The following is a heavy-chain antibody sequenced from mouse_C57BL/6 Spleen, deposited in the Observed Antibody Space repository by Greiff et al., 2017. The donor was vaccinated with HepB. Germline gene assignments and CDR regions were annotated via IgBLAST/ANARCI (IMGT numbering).Heavy chain of an antibody. V-gene: IGHV3-6*01. D-gene: IGHD1-2*01. CDR1: GYSITSGYY. Sequence: EVQLQESGPGLVKPSQSLSLTCSVTGYSITSGYYWNWIRQFPGNKLEWMGYISYDGSNNYNPSLKNRISITRDTSKNQFFLKLNSVTTEDTATYYCARWDYTAGYCGVGRTGTAVTV. J-gene: IGHJ1*03. CDR3: ARWDYTAGYCGV. CDR2: ISYDGSN.